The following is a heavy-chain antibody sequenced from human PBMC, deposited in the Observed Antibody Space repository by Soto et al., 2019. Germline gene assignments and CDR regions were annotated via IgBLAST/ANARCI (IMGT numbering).Heavy chain of an antibody. V-gene: IGHV3-74*01. CDR3: ARGGYSALGH. J-gene: IGHJ4*02. CDR2: INSDGSIT. Sequence: GGSLRLSCAASGFTLSNYWMNWVRQAPGKGLVWVSHINSDGSITNYANSVKGRFTISRDIAKNSLFLQLSSLRVEDTAIYYCARGGYSALGHWGQGTLVTVSS. D-gene: IGHD1-26*01. CDR1: GFTLSNYW.